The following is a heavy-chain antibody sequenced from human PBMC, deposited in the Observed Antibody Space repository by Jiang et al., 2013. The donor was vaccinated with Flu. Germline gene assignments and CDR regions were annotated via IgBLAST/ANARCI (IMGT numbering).Heavy chain of an antibody. D-gene: IGHD6-6*01. J-gene: IGHJ5*02. CDR1: GGSISTSSYY. Sequence: ETLSLTCTVSGGSISTSSYYWGWIRQPPGKGLEWIGRIYYSGSTHYNPSLKSRVTISVDASKNQFSLKLSSVTAADTAVYYCATYSSSSGWFDPWGQGTLVTVSS. CDR3: ATYSSSSGWFDP. CDR2: IYYSGST. V-gene: IGHV4-39*01.